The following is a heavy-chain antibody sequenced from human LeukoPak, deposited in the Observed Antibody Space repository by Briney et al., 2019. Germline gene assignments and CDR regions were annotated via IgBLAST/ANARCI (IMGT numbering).Heavy chain of an antibody. V-gene: IGHV3-23*01. Sequence: PGGSLRLFCAASGFTFSSYAMSWVRQAPGKGLEWVSAISGSGGSTYYADSVKGRFTISRDNSKNTLYLQMNSLRAEDTAVYYCAKDYRGIGRGSYRDYYYMDVWGKGTTVTVSS. J-gene: IGHJ6*03. CDR1: GFTFSSYA. D-gene: IGHD1-26*01. CDR2: ISGSGGST. CDR3: AKDYRGIGRGSYRDYYYMDV.